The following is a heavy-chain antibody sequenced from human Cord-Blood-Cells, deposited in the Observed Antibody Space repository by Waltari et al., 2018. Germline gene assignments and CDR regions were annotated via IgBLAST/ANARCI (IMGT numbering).Heavy chain of an antibody. D-gene: IGHD3-22*01. CDR2: IYHSGST. CDR1: GGSISSRNW. J-gene: IGHJ3*02. CDR3: ASLVDYYDSSGYSDAFDI. V-gene: IGHV4-4*02. Sequence: QVQLQESGPGLVKPSGTLSLTCAVSGGSISSRNWWSWVRPPPGQGLEWIGEIYHSGSTNYNPSLKSRVTISVDKSKNQFSLKLSSVTAADTAVYYCASLVDYYDSSGYSDAFDIWGQGTMVTVSS.